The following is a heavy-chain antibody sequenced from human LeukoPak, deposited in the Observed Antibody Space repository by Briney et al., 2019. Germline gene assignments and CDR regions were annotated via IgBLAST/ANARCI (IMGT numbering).Heavy chain of an antibody. D-gene: IGHD6-13*01. CDR1: GGSISSGAYY. V-gene: IGHV4-31*03. Sequence: SQTLSLTCTVSGGSISSGAYYWSWIRQHPGKGLEWIGHIYYSGSTYYNPFLKSRLTISVDTSKNQFSLKLSSVTAADTAVYYCASGLRIAATGRDYYFDYWGQGTLVTVSS. CDR3: ASGLRIAATGRDYYFDY. J-gene: IGHJ4*02. CDR2: IYYSGST.